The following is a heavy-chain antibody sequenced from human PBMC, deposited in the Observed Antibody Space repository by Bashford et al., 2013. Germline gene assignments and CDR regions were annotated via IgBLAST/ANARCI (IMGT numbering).Heavy chain of an antibody. CDR1: VGSISSADYS. V-gene: IGHV4-30-4*01. J-gene: IGHJ5*02. D-gene: IGHD2-2*01. CDR3: ARGQLVPAAVDWFDP. CDR2: ISYIGST. Sequence: SETLSLTCTVSVGSISSADYSWSWIRQPPGKGLEWMGYISYIGSTYYNPSLKSRLSISVDTSKNQFSLNLSSVTAADTAVYYCARGQLVPAAVDWFDPWGRGNPSVTVSS.